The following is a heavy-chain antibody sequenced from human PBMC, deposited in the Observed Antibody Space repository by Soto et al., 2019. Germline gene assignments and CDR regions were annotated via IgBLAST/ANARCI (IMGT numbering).Heavy chain of an antibody. V-gene: IGHV3-9*01. D-gene: IGHD6-13*01. CDR1: GFTFDDYA. Sequence: EVQLVESGGGLVQPGRSLRLSCAASGFTFDDYAMHWVRQAPGKGLEWVSGISWNSGSIGYADSVKGRFTISRDNAKNSLYLQMNSLRAEDTALYYCAKSAPQQLVPIRYFDLWGRGTLVTVSS. CDR3: AKSAPQQLVPIRYFDL. CDR2: ISWNSGSI. J-gene: IGHJ2*01.